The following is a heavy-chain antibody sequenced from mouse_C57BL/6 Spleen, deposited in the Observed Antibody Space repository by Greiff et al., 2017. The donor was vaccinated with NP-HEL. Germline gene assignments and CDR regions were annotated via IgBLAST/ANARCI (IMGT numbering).Heavy chain of an antibody. CDR3: ARLFDY. Sequence: EVQLVESGGGLVKPGGPLKLSCAASGFTFSSYAMSWVRQTPEKRLEWVATISDGGSYTYYPDNVKGRFTISRDNAKNNLYLQMSHLKSEDTAMYYCARLFDYWGQGTTLTVSS. V-gene: IGHV5-4*01. CDR1: GFTFSSYA. J-gene: IGHJ2*01. CDR2: ISDGGSYT.